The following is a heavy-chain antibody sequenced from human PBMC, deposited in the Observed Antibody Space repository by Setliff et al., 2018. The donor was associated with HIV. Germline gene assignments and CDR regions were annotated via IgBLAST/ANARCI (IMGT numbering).Heavy chain of an antibody. CDR2: IFRGVTT. Sequence: SETLSLTCADSGYPIIEAYYWLWIRQSPTKGLEYIGIIFRGVTTYYNPSLRSRVALSMDTSKNQFSLRLSSVTAADTAIYYCARADSRRGAGYQYMDVWGKGTTVTVSS. CDR3: ARADSRRGAGYQYMDV. J-gene: IGHJ6*03. D-gene: IGHD4-4*01. V-gene: IGHV4-38-2*01. CDR1: GYPIIEAYY.